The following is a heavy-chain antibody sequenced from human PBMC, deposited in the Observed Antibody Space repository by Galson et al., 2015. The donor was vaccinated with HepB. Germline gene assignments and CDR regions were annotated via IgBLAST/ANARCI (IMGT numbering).Heavy chain of an antibody. Sequence: ETLSLTCTVSGGSISSYYWSWIRQPPGKGLEWIGYIYYSGSTTYNPSLKSRVTISVDTSKNQFSLKLSSVTAADTAVYYCARDYGDYYGMDVWGQGTTVTVSS. D-gene: IGHD4-17*01. J-gene: IGHJ6*02. CDR1: GGSISSYY. V-gene: IGHV4-59*01. CDR2: IYYSGST. CDR3: ARDYGDYYGMDV.